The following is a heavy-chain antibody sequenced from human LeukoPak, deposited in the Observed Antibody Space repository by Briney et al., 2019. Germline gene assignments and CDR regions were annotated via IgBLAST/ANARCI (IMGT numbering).Heavy chain of an antibody. Sequence: PSETLSLTCTVSGYSISSGYYWGWIRQPPGKGLEWIGSIYHSGSTYYNPSLKSRVTISVDTSKNQFSLKLSSVTAADTAVYYCARGPTYYYDSSGYYLSAGGNFFDYWGQGTLVTVSS. V-gene: IGHV4-38-2*02. CDR1: GYSISSGYY. CDR3: ARGPTYYYDSSGYYLSAGGNFFDY. J-gene: IGHJ4*02. D-gene: IGHD3-22*01. CDR2: IYHSGST.